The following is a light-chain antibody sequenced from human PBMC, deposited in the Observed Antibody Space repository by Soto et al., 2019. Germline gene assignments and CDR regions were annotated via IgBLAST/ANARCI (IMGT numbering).Light chain of an antibody. CDR3: QVWDSSSDHVV. CDR2: YDS. Sequence: SYELTQPPSVSVAPGKTARITCGGNNIGSKSVHWYQQKPGQAPVLVISYDSDRPSGIPERFSGSNSGSTATLTISKVEAGDEDDYYCQVWDSSSDHVVFGGGTQLTVL. J-gene: IGLJ2*01. CDR1: NIGSKS. V-gene: IGLV3-21*04.